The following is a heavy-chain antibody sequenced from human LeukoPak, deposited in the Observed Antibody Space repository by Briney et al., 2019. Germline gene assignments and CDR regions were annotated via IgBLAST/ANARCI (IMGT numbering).Heavy chain of an antibody. CDR1: GYTFTSYY. J-gene: IGHJ4*02. CDR2: INPSGGST. D-gene: IGHD3-22*01. CDR3: ARDPHYDSSGYYLAY. V-gene: IGHV1-46*01. Sequence: ASVKVSCKASGYTFTSYYMQWVRQAPGQGLEWMGIINPSGGSTSYAQKFQGRVTMTRDMSTSTVYMELSSLRSEDTAVYYCARDPHYDSSGYYLAYWGQGTLVTVSS.